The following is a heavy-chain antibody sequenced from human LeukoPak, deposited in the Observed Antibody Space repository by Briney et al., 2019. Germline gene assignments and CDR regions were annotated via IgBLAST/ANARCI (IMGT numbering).Heavy chain of an antibody. CDR1: GGTFSSYA. J-gene: IGHJ5*02. CDR2: IIPIFDTA. Sequence: ASVKVSCKASGGTFSSYAISWVRQAPGQGLEWMGGIIPIFDTANYAQKFQGRVTITADESTSTAYMELSSLRSEDTAVYYCARGSYYDFWSGYYTGPTANWFDPWGQGTLVTVSS. V-gene: IGHV1-69*13. CDR3: ARGSYYDFWSGYYTGPTANWFDP. D-gene: IGHD3-3*01.